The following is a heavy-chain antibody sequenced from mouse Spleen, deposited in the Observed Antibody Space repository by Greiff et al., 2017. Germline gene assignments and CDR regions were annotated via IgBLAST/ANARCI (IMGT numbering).Heavy chain of an antibody. CDR2: IRNKANGYTT. V-gene: IGHV7-3*01. Sequence: EVKVEESGGGLVQPGGSLSLSCAASGFTFTDYYMSWVRQPPGKALEWLGFIRNKANGYTTEYSASVKGRFTISRDNSQSILYLQMNALRAEDSATYYCARSLFYYGEVTSYFDYWGQGTTLTVSS. J-gene: IGHJ2*01. CDR1: GFTFTDYY. CDR3: ARSLFYYGEVTSYFDY. D-gene: IGHD2-13*01.